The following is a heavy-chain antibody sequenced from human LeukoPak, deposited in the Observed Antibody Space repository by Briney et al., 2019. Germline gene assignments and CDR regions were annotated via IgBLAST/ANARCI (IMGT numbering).Heavy chain of an antibody. Sequence: GASVKVSCKASGYTFTGYYIHWVRQAPGQGLEWMGTVNPSGGSTRYAQKFQGRVTMTRDKSTSTVYMELSSLRSEDTAVYYCAREGRAWLVYVYWGQGTLVTVSS. V-gene: IGHV1-46*01. D-gene: IGHD6-19*01. CDR2: VNPSGGST. CDR1: GYTFTGYY. CDR3: AREGRAWLVYVY. J-gene: IGHJ4*02.